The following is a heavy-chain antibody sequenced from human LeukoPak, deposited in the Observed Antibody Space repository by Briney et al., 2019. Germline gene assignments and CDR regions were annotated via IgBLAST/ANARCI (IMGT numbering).Heavy chain of an antibody. J-gene: IGHJ4*02. D-gene: IGHD6-19*01. V-gene: IGHV4-34*01. CDR2: INHSGST. Sequence: KPSETLSLTCAVYGGSFSGYYWSWIRQPPGKGLEWIGEINHSGSTNYNPSLKSRVTISVDTSKNQFSLKLSSVTAADTAVYYCARLRIAVAGTSDYWGQGTLVTVSS. CDR1: GGSFSGYY. CDR3: ARLRIAVAGTSDY.